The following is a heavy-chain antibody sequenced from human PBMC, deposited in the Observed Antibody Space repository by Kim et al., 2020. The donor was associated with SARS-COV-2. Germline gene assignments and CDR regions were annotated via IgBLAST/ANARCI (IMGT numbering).Heavy chain of an antibody. D-gene: IGHD3-22*01. CDR3: ARNIGITMIVVVTGWFDP. Sequence: SETLSLTCTVSGGSLSSGGYYWSWIRQHPGKGLEWIGYIYYSGSTYYNPSLKSRVTISVDTSKNQFSLKLSSVTSADTAVYYCARNIGITMIVVVTGWFDPWGQGTLVTVSS. CDR1: GGSLSSGGYY. V-gene: IGHV4-31*03. CDR2: IYYSGST. J-gene: IGHJ5*02.